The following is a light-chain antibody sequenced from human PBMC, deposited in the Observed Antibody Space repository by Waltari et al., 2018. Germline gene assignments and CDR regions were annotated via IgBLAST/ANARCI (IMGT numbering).Light chain of an antibody. CDR2: DAS. V-gene: IGKV3-11*01. J-gene: IGKJ2*01. Sequence: EIVLTQSPATLSLSPGERATLSCRASQSVSSYLAWYQQKPGQAPRPLIYDASNRATGIPARFSGSGSGTDFTLTISSLEPEDFAVYYCQQRSNWPPNTFGQGTKLEIK. CDR3: QQRSNWPPNT. CDR1: QSVSSY.